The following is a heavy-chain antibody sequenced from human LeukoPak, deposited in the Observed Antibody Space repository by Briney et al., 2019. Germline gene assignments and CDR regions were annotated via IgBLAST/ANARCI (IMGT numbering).Heavy chain of an antibody. Sequence: PSETLSLTCTVSGGSISSSSYYWGWLRQPPGRGLEWIGSIYYSGSTYYNPSLKSRVTISVDTSKNQFSLKLRSVTAADTAAYYCCYNYYGSSLHPYNWFDPWGQGTLVTVSS. V-gene: IGHV4-39*01. CDR1: GGSISSSSYY. D-gene: IGHD3-10*01. J-gene: IGHJ5*02. CDR3: CYNYYGSSLHPYNWFDP. CDR2: IYYSGST.